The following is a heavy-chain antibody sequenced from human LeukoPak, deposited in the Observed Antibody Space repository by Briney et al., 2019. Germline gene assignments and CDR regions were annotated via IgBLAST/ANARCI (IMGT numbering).Heavy chain of an antibody. CDR3: ASWGAGGNS. CDR1: GFTLSTYW. D-gene: IGHD3-16*01. V-gene: IGHV3-7*01. CDR2: INPDGSGK. Sequence: GGSLRLSCEASGFTLSTYWMNWVRQAPGKGLDWVANINPDGSGKRYVDSVKGRFTIARDNADNSLSLQMNSLRAEDTAVYYCASWGAGGNSWGQGTLVTVSS. J-gene: IGHJ4*02.